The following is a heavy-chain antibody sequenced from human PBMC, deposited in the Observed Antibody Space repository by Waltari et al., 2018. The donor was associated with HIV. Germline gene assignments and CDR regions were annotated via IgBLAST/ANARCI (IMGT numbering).Heavy chain of an antibody. CDR2: FWRTGST. J-gene: IGHJ4*02. CDR1: GYSISSGYY. D-gene: IGHD6-6*01. CDR3: ARLPYSTSRFDY. Sequence: QVQLQESGPGLVKPSETLSLTCAVSGYSISSGYYWGWIRQPPGKGLEWIGSFWRTGSTYYNPSLKSRVTISGDTSKNQFSLNLTSVTAADTAVYCCARLPYSTSRFDYWGQGTLVTVSS. V-gene: IGHV4-38-2*01.